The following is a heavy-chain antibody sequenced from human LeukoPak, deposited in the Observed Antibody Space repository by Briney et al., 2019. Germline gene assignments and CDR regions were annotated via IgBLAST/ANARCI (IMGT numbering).Heavy chain of an antibody. D-gene: IGHD6-13*01. CDR3: ASDRSSAVDAFDI. CDR2: IIPILGIA. V-gene: IGHV1-69*02. CDR1: GGTFSSYT. J-gene: IGHJ3*02. Sequence: SVKVSCKASGGTFSSYTISWVRQAPGQGLEWMGRIIPILGIANYAQKFQGRVTVTADKSTSTAYMELSSLRSEDTAVYYCASDRSSAVDAFDIWGQGTMVTVSS.